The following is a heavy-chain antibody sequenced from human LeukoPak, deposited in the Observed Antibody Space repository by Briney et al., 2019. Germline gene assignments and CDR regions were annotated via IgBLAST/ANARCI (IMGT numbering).Heavy chain of an antibody. D-gene: IGHD3-22*01. J-gene: IGHJ4*02. V-gene: IGHV3-9*01. Sequence: PGRSLRLSGAASGFTFDDYAMLWVRQAPGKGLEGVSGISWNSGSIGYADSVKGRFTISRDNAKNSLYLQMNSLRAEDTALYYCAKGAMIVVVTYFDYWGQGTLVTVSS. CDR1: GFTFDDYA. CDR2: ISWNSGSI. CDR3: AKGAMIVVVTYFDY.